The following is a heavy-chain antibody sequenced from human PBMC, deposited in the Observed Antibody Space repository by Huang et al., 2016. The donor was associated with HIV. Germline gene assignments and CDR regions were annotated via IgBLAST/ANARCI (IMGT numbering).Heavy chain of an antibody. J-gene: IGHJ4*02. CDR2: IYYSGST. Sequence: QLQLQESGPGLVKPSETLSLTCTVPGGSISSSSYYWGWIRQPPGKGLEWIGSIYYSGSTYYNPSLKSRVTISVDTSKNQFSLKLSSVTAADTAVYYCARRLRLGYYFDYWSQGTLVTVSS. V-gene: IGHV4-39*01. CDR3: ARRLRLGYYFDY. CDR1: GGSISSSSYY. D-gene: IGHD3-10*01.